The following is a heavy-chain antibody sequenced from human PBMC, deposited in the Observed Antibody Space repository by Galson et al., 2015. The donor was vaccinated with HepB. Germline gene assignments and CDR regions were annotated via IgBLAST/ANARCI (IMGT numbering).Heavy chain of an antibody. Sequence: SLRLSCAASGFTLSNAWMSWVRQAPGKGLEWVGRIKSKTDVGTTDYAAPVKGRFTISRDDSKNTLYLQMNSLKTEDTAVYYCTTDVFEDNSEDIVVGVAATRTSDYWGQGTLVTVSS. CDR2: IKSKTDVGTT. CDR3: TTDVFEDNSEDIVVGVAATRTSDY. J-gene: IGHJ4*02. CDR1: GFTLSNAW. V-gene: IGHV3-15*01. D-gene: IGHD2-15*01.